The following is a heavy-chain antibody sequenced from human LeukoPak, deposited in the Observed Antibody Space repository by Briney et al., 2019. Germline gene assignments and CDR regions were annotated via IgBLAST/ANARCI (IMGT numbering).Heavy chain of an antibody. J-gene: IGHJ4*02. CDR3: TTAIIRIVVVAADY. V-gene: IGHV3-15*01. Sequence: GGSLRLSCAASGFTFSNAWMSWVRQAPGKGLEWVGRIKSKTDGGTTDYAAPVKGRFTISRDDSKNTLYLQTNSLKTEDTAVYYCTTAIIRIVVVAADYWGQGTLVTVSS. CDR2: IKSKTDGGTT. CDR1: GFTFSNAW. D-gene: IGHD2-15*01.